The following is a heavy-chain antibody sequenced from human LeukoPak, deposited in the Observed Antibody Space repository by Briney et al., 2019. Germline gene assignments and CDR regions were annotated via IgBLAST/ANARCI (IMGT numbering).Heavy chain of an antibody. V-gene: IGHV1-18*01. J-gene: IGHJ4*02. Sequence: GASVNVSCKTSGYSENFYGITWVRQVAGQGLEWMGWISGQHGQTEYAPNSQDRVTRATDTYTNTAYMELRSLRSDDTAVYYCAGSLGYCTSNVCYLKYWGQGTLVTVSS. D-gene: IGHD2-8*01. CDR1: GYSENFYG. CDR2: ISGQHGQT. CDR3: AGSLGYCTSNVCYLKY.